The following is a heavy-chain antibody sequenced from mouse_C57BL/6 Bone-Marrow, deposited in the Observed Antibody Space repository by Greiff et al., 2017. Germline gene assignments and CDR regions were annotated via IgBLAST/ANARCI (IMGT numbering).Heavy chain of an antibody. J-gene: IGHJ3*01. Sequence: QVQLKESGPELVKPGASVKISCKASGYSFTSYYIHWVKQRPGQGLEWIGWIYPGSGNTKYNEKFKGKATLTADTSSSTAYMQLSSLTSEDSAVYNCARKVYYSNYGFAYWGQGTLVTVSA. CDR3: ARKVYYSNYGFAY. V-gene: IGHV1-66*01. D-gene: IGHD2-5*01. CDR1: GYSFTSYY. CDR2: IYPGSGNT.